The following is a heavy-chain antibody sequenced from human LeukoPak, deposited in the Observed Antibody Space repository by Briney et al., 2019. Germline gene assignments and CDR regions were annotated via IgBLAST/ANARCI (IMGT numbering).Heavy chain of an antibody. CDR2: IYYSGNT. J-gene: IGHJ3*02. D-gene: IGHD6-13*01. V-gene: IGHV4-59*01. CDR1: GGSINSYY. Sequence: SETLSLTCTVSGGSINSYYWSWIRQPPGKGLEWIGYIYYSGNTNYNPSLKSRVTISVDTSKNQFSLKLRSVTAADTAVYYCAREDRIAAAGGAFDIWGQGTMVTVSS. CDR3: AREDRIAAAGGAFDI.